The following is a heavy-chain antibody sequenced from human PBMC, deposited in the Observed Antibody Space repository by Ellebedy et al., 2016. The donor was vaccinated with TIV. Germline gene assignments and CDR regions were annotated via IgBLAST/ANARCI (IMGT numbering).Heavy chain of an antibody. Sequence: MPSETLSLTCTVSGDSISSRNLYCGWIRQAPGKGLQWIGSIYSSWNTYYNPSLESRVTMSIDTSKNQFSLKLTSVTAADTAVYYCAADRSISWYFYWGQGTLVTVSS. CDR2: IYSSWNT. J-gene: IGHJ4*02. V-gene: IGHV4-39*07. CDR1: GDSISSRNLY. D-gene: IGHD2-2*01. CDR3: AADRSISWYFY.